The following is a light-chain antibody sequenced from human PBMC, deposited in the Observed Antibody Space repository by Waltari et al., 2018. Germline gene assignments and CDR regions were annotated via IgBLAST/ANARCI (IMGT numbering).Light chain of an antibody. Sequence: QSVLTQPPSVSGAPGQRVTISCTGSSPNIGTDYDVHWYRQLPGTAPQLLIYGKNNRPSGVPDRFSGSKSGTSASLAITGLQAEDEADYYCQSYDSSLTASVFGGGTKLTVL. CDR1: SPNIGTDYD. CDR2: GKN. J-gene: IGLJ2*01. CDR3: QSYDSSLTASV. V-gene: IGLV1-40*01.